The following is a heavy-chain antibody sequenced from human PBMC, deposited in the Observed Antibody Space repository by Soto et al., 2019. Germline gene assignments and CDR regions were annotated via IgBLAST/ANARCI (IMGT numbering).Heavy chain of an antibody. V-gene: IGHV3-21*01. D-gene: IGHD6-19*01. CDR1: GFTFSSYS. CDR2: ISRSSSYI. CDR3: ARDPGYSSG. Sequence: LSLFRAASGFTFSSYSMNWIRHAPEKGLEWVSSISRSSSYIHYADSVKGRFTISRDNAKNSLYLQMNSLRAEDTAVYYCARDPGYSSGWGQGTLVTISS. J-gene: IGHJ4*02.